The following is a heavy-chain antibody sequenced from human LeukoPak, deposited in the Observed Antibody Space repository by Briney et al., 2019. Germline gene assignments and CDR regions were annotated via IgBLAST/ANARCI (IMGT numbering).Heavy chain of an antibody. D-gene: IGHD2/OR15-2a*01. CDR3: ARRNTADASIDF. V-gene: IGHV4-59*08. CDR2: IYSSGST. CDR1: GGSISSYY. Sequence: SETLSLTCIVSGGSISSYYWSWIRQPPGKGLEWIGYIYSSGSTDYNPSLKSRATISLDTSNHQFSLKLTSVTAADTAVYYCARRNTADASIDFWGQGTLVTASS. J-gene: IGHJ4*02.